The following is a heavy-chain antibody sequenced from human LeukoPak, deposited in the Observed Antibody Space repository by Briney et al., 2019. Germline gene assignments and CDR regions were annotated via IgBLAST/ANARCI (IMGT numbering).Heavy chain of an antibody. CDR2: INPSGGST. D-gene: IGHD3-22*01. CDR3: ASSTYYYDSSGYNPFDY. CDR1: GYTFTSYY. Sequence: ASVNVSCKASGYTFTSYYMHWVRQAPGQGLEWMGIINPSGGSTSYAQKFQGRVTMTRDTSTSTVYMELSSLRSEDTAVYYCASSTYYYDSSGYNPFDYWGQGTLVTVSS. V-gene: IGHV1-46*01. J-gene: IGHJ4*02.